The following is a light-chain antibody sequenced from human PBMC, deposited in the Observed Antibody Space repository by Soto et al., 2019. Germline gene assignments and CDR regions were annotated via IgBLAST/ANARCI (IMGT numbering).Light chain of an antibody. CDR1: KLGNKH. Sequence: SYELTQSPSVSVSPGQTASITCSGDKLGNKHASWYQQKPGQSPVLVIYQDKKRPSGIPERFSGSNSGNTATLTISGTQAMDEADYYCQAWDSTTVFGTGTKLTVL. CDR3: QAWDSTTV. J-gene: IGLJ1*01. V-gene: IGLV3-1*01. CDR2: QDK.